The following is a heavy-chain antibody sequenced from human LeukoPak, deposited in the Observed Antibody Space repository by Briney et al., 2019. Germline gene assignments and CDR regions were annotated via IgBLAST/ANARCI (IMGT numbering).Heavy chain of an antibody. CDR3: ARDEGYYFDS. Sequence: GGSLRLSCAASGFTFSSHAMCWVRQAPGKGLEWVASISRNSTYIHYADSVKGRFTISRDNARNSLFLQMNSLRAEDTAICYCARDEGYYFDSWGQGTQVTVSS. CDR1: GFTFSSHA. V-gene: IGHV3-21*01. J-gene: IGHJ4*02. CDR2: ISRNSTYI.